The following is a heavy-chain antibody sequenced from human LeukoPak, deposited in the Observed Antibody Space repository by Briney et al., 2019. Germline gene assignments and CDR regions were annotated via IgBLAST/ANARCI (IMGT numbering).Heavy chain of an antibody. Sequence: KPSETLSLTCTVSGGSISSYYWSWIRQPPGKGLEWIGYIYYSGSTNYNPSLKSRVTISVDTSKNQFSLKLSSVTAADTAVYYCARHLILYGMDVWGQGTTVTVSS. J-gene: IGHJ6*02. CDR1: GGSISSYY. CDR3: ARHLILYGMDV. V-gene: IGHV4-59*08. CDR2: IYYSGST. D-gene: IGHD3-16*01.